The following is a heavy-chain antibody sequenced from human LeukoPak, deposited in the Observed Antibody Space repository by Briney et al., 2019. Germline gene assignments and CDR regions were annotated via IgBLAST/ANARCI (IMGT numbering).Heavy chain of an antibody. CDR3: ARVPTVTTDYYYYMDV. CDR2: LNPILGTE. V-gene: IGHV1-69*13. CDR1: GGTFSSYA. D-gene: IGHD4-11*01. Sequence: SVKVSCKASGGTFSSYAISWVRQAPGQGLEWMGGLNPILGTENYAQKLQGRVKINADEPTRTAYMELSSLRSEDTAVYYCARVPTVTTDYYYYMDVWGKGTTVTVSS. J-gene: IGHJ6*03.